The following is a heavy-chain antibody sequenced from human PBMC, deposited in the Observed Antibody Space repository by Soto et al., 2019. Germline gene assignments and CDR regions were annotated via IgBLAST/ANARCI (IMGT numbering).Heavy chain of an antibody. J-gene: IGHJ3*02. CDR1: GGSISSGGYY. Sequence: QVQLQESGPGLVKPSQTLSLTCTVSGGSISSGGYYWSWIRQHPGKGLEWIGYIYYSGSTYYNPSLKSRATVSVDTSKNQCALELRSGPAVDTAVYYCAGGGIVVVVAARAAFDIWGQGTMVTVSS. V-gene: IGHV4-31*03. CDR3: AGGGIVVVVAARAAFDI. D-gene: IGHD2-15*01. CDR2: IYYSGST.